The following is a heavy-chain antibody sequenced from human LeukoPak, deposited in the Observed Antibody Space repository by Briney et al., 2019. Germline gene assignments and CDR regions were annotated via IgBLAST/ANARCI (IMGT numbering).Heavy chain of an antibody. V-gene: IGHV3-53*01. CDR3: ATYLGVTAAFDI. CDR1: GFIVSSNY. J-gene: IGHJ3*02. Sequence: GGSLRLSCAASGFIVSSNYMSWVRQAPGKGLEWVSIIYSGAGTTYADSVKGRFTISRDKSKDTVYLQMNGLRVEDTAVYYCATYLGVTAAFDIWGLGTTVTVSP. CDR2: IYSGAGT. D-gene: IGHD3-10*01.